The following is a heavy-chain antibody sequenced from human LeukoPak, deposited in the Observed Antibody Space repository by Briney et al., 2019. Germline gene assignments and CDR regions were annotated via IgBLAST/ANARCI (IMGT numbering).Heavy chain of an antibody. J-gene: IGHJ4*02. CDR2: INPNSGGT. D-gene: IGHD6-19*01. CDR1: GYTFTGYY. V-gene: IGHV1-2*02. Sequence: ASVKVSCKASGYTFTGYYMHWVRQAPGQGLEWMGWINPNSGGTNYAQKFQGRVTMTRDTSISTAYMELSRLRSDDTAVYYCARVFEIGYSSGWSDYWGQGTLVTVSS. CDR3: ARVFEIGYSSGWSDY.